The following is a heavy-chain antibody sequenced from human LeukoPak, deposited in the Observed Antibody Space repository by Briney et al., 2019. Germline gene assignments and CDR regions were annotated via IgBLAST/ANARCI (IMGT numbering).Heavy chain of an antibody. CDR2: ISAYNGNT. J-gene: IGHJ4*02. CDR3: ARGGHYYYDSSGYYY. V-gene: IGHV1-18*01. CDR1: GYTCTSYG. Sequence: ASVKVSCKASGYTCTSYGISWVRQAPGQGLEWMGWISAYNGNTNYAQKLQGRVTMPTDTSTSTAYMELRSLRSDDTAVYYCARGGHYYYDSSGYYYWGQGTLVTVSS. D-gene: IGHD3-22*01.